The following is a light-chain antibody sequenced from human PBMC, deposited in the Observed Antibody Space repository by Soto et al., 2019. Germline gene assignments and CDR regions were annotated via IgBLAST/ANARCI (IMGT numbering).Light chain of an antibody. CDR3: QQSFSTPRT. J-gene: IGKJ1*01. V-gene: IGKV1-39*01. CDR1: QTINTY. Sequence: DIQMTQSPSSLSASVGDRVTISCRASQTINTYVNWYLQKPGKAPKLLIYAASSLHSGVPSRFSGSVSGTYFTLTISSLQPEDFATYYGQQSFSTPRTFGQGTKVEIK. CDR2: AAS.